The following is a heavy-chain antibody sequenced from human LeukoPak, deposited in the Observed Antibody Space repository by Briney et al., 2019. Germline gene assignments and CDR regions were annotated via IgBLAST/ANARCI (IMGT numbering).Heavy chain of an antibody. CDR3: ARHPELYFFDY. Sequence: NTSETLSLTCTVPGASISSYYWSWIRQPPGKGLEWIGYISYSGSPNYNPSLKSRVTISADTSKNQVSLTLSSVTAADTAVYYCARHPELYFFDYWGQGTLVTVSS. V-gene: IGHV4-59*08. J-gene: IGHJ4*02. CDR2: ISYSGSP. CDR1: GASISSYY. D-gene: IGHD3-10*01.